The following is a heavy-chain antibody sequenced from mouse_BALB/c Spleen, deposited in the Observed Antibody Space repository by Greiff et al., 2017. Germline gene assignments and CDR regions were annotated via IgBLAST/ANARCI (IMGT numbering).Heavy chain of an antibody. V-gene: IGHV2-2*02. Sequence: VKLMESGPGLVQPSQSLSITCTVSGFSLTSYGVHWVRQSPGKGLEWLGVIWSGGSTDYNAAFISRLSISKDNSKSQVFFKMNSLQANDTAIYYCAISAYYRYDAWFAYWGQGTLVTVSA. D-gene: IGHD2-14*01. CDR3: AISAYYRYDAWFAY. CDR1: GFSLTSYG. CDR2: IWSGGST. J-gene: IGHJ3*01.